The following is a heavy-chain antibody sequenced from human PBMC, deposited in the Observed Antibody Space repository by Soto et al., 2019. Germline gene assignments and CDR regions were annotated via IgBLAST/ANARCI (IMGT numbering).Heavy chain of an antibody. Sequence: PGGSLRLSCAASGFTISGYWMSWVRQAPGKGLEWVAHIKEDGSEKLYVDSVKGRFTISRDNAKNTLYLEMDSLRVEDTAVYFCASSLYSAGQTWGQGTLVTVSS. V-gene: IGHV3-7*05. CDR3: ASSLYSAGQT. D-gene: IGHD6-13*01. CDR2: IKEDGSEK. J-gene: IGHJ5*02. CDR1: GFTISGYW.